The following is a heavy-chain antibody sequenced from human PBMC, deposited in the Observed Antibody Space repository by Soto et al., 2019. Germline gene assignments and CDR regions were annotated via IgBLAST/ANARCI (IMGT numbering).Heavy chain of an antibody. J-gene: IGHJ4*02. CDR1: GFTFSSYG. D-gene: IGHD3-22*01. CDR2: IWYDGSKK. V-gene: IGHV3-33*01. CDR3: ASRGGYYYDSSGYYLAY. Sequence: VGSPRLSSAASGFTFSSYGMHWVRQAPGKGLEWVAVIWYDGSKKYYADTVKGRFTISRDNSKNTLYLQMNSLRAEDTAVYYCASRGGYYYDSSGYYLAYWGQGTLVTVSS.